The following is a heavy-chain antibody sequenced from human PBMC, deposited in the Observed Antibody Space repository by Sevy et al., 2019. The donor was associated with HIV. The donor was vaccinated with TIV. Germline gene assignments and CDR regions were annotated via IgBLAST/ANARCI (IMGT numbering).Heavy chain of an antibody. V-gene: IGHV1-18*01. J-gene: IGHJ4*02. CDR1: GYLFTSYR. D-gene: IGHD2-15*01. CDR2: ISPHNGDT. Sequence: ASVKVSCKASGYLFTSYRITWVRQAPGKRLELAGWISPHNGDTNYAQRVQDRVTMITDTSTTTAYMELRSLTSDDSAVYYCARAYCSGGRCYSLAYWGQGTLVTVSS. CDR3: ARAYCSGGRCYSLAY.